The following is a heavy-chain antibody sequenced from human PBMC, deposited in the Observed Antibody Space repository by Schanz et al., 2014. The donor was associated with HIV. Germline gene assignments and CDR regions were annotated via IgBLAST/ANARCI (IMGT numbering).Heavy chain of an antibody. CDR2: IWYDGSNK. Sequence: QVQPVESGGGVVQPGRSQRLSCAASGFIFSSYGMHWVRQAPGKGLEWVAVIWYDGSNKYYADSVKGRFTISRDNSKNTLYLQMSSLRAEDTAVFYCAKSGNGRSLDFWGQGTLLTVSS. J-gene: IGHJ4*02. CDR1: GFIFSSYG. CDR3: AKSGNGRSLDF. D-gene: IGHD3-10*01. V-gene: IGHV3-33*06.